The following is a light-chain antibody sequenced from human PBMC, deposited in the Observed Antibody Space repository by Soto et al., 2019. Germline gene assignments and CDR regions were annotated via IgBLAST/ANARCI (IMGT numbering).Light chain of an antibody. V-gene: IGKV4-1*01. CDR2: WAS. Sequence: DIVMTQSPDSLAVSLGERATINCKSSQSVLYSSNNKNYLAWHQQKPGQPPKLLIYWASTRESGVPDRFSGSGSGTDLTLTISSLQAEDVAVYYCQQYYSTPYTFGQGTKLEIK. J-gene: IGKJ2*01. CDR1: QSVLYSSNNKNY. CDR3: QQYYSTPYT.